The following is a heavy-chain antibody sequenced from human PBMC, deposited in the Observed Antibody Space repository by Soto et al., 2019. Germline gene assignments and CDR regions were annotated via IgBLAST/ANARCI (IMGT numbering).Heavy chain of an antibody. J-gene: IGHJ4*02. CDR3: AKGAPVTTGTYDSDY. CDR2: ISGSGGGI. V-gene: IGHV3-23*01. CDR1: EFTFSNYV. D-gene: IGHD4-17*01. Sequence: EVQLLESGGGLVQPGGSLRLSCAASEFTFSNYVMNWVRQAPGKGLEWVSSISGSGGGIYSADSVKGRFIVSRDNSKNTLYLQMNSLRAEDTAVYYCAKGAPVTTGTYDSDYWGQGTLVTVSS.